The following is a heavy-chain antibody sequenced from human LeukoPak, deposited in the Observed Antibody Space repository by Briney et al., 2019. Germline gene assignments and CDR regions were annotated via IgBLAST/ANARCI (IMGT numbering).Heavy chain of an antibody. CDR3: ATYPGLARMDV. J-gene: IGHJ6*02. V-gene: IGHV3-21*01. CDR1: GFTFSTYN. D-gene: IGHD5-12*01. Sequence: GGSLRLSCVASGFTFSTYNMNWVRQAPGKGLEWVSSMSSSSSYKYYADSVKGRFTISRDNAKNSMFLQMNSLRAEDTAVYCCATYPGLARMDVWGQGTTVTVSS. CDR2: MSSSSSYK.